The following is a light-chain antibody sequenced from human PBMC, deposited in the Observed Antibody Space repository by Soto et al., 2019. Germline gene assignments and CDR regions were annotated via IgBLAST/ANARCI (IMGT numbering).Light chain of an antibody. CDR3: QHYGSSAYT. V-gene: IGKV3-20*01. J-gene: IGKJ2*01. CDR2: GAS. Sequence: EIVLTQSPGTLSLSPGERATLCCRASQSVRSNYLAWYQQKPGQAPRLLIYGASSRATGIPDRFSGSGSGTDFTLTISRLEPEDFAVYYCQHYGSSAYTFGQGTTLEIK. CDR1: QSVRSNY.